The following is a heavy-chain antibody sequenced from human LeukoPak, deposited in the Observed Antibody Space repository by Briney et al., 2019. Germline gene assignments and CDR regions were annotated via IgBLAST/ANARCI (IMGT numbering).Heavy chain of an antibody. CDR3: ARDAYYDFWSGYPSFDY. CDR1: GGSISSYY. D-gene: IGHD3-3*01. CDR2: IYTSGST. V-gene: IGHV4-4*07. J-gene: IGHJ4*02. Sequence: SETLSLTCTVSGGSISSYYWSWIRQPAGKGLEWIGRIYTSGSTNYNPSLKSRVTMSVDTSKNQFSLKLSSVTAADTAVYYCARDAYYDFWSGYPSFDYWGQGTLVTVSP.